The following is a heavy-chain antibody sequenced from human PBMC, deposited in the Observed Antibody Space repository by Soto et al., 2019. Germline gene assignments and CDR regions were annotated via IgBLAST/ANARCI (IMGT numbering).Heavy chain of an antibody. J-gene: IGHJ4*02. CDR2: ISGSGGST. CDR3: ANDVSASFYDY. Sequence: GGSLRLSCAASGFTFSSYAMSWVRQAPGKGLEWVSAISGSGGSTYYADSVKGRFTISRDNSKNMLYLQMNSLRAEDTAVYYCANDVSASFYDYWGQGTLVTVSS. V-gene: IGHV3-23*01. CDR1: GFTFSSYA. D-gene: IGHD3-16*02.